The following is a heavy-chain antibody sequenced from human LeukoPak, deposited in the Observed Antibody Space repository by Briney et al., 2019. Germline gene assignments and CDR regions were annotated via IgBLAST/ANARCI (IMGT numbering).Heavy chain of an antibody. Sequence: ASVKVSCKASGYTFTGYYMHWVRQAPGQGLEWMGWINPNSGGTNYAQKFQGRVTMTRDMSISTAYMELSRLRSDDTAVYYCARVYDIGAPNFDYWGQGTLVTVSS. V-gene: IGHV1-2*02. D-gene: IGHD3-9*01. CDR3: ARVYDIGAPNFDY. CDR2: INPNSGGT. CDR1: GYTFTGYY. J-gene: IGHJ4*02.